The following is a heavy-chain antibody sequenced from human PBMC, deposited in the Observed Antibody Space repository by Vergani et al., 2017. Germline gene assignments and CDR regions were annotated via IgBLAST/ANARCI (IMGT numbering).Heavy chain of an antibody. Sequence: EVQLVESGGGLVQPGGSLRLSCAASGFTFSSYWMSWVRQAPGKGLEWVANIKQDGSEKYYVDSVKGRFTISRDNSKNTLYLQMNSLRAEDTAVYYCAREAGEYYDILTGRGIFDYWGQGTLVTVSS. CDR3: AREAGEYYDILTGRGIFDY. V-gene: IGHV3-7*01. J-gene: IGHJ4*02. CDR1: GFTFSSYW. CDR2: IKQDGSEK. D-gene: IGHD3-9*01.